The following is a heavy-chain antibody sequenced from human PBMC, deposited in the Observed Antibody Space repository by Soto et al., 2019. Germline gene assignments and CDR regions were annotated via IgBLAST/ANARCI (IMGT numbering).Heavy chain of an antibody. J-gene: IGHJ6*02. CDR1: GYIFVKYG. Sequence: QVQLVQSGDEVGKPGPSVRVPRKASGYIFVKYGIAWVRQAPGQGLEWMEWISPYSGNTHYARKVQGSPTMTTDTSTRTAYMDLGSLTSADTAVYYCAMVANYVTPTPQDVWGQGTTVTVSS. CDR2: ISPYSGNT. D-gene: IGHD3-16*01. CDR3: AMVANYVTPTPQDV. V-gene: IGHV1-18*01.